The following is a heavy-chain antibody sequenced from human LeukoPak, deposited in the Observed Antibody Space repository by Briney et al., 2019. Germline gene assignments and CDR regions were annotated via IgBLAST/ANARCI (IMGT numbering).Heavy chain of an antibody. J-gene: IGHJ3*02. CDR3: ARPKAMIVVSAFDI. V-gene: IGHV4-59*08. Sequence: SETLSLTCTVSGGSISSYYWNWIRQPPGKGLEWIGSIYHSGSTYYNPSLKSRVTISVDTSKNQFSLKLSSVTAADTAVYYCARPKAMIVVSAFDIWGQGTMVTVSS. D-gene: IGHD3-22*01. CDR2: IYHSGST. CDR1: GGSISSYY.